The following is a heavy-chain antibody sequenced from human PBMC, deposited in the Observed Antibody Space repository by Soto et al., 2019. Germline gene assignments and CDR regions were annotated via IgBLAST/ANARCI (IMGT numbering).Heavy chain of an antibody. Sequence: SQSLSLTGAISGDSVSSNSAAWMWIRQSKSKELERLGRTYYRSKWYNDYAVSVKSRITINPDTSKNQFSLQLNSVTPEDTAVYYCAREVVEVSSGWYGSWAGRSDPWGQGTRVTVSS. CDR3: AREVVEVSSGWYGSWAGRSDP. CDR1: GDSVSSNSAA. J-gene: IGHJ5*02. CDR2: TYYRSKWYN. D-gene: IGHD6-19*01. V-gene: IGHV6-1*01.